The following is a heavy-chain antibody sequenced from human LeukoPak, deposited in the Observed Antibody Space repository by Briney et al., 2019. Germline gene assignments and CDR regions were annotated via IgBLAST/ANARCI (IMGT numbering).Heavy chain of an antibody. J-gene: IGHJ3*02. CDR1: GFTFSDFA. CDR2: ITRVSTYT. V-gene: IGHV3-21*01. CDR3: TRDRNDYGDPDAFDI. D-gene: IGHD4-17*01. Sequence: GSLRLPCAASGFTFSDFAMNWVRQAPGKGLEWVSSITRVSTYTYYSESVQGRFTISRDNHKDLLYLQLNSLRGDDSGIYYCTRDRNDYGDPDAFDIWGQGTVVTVSS.